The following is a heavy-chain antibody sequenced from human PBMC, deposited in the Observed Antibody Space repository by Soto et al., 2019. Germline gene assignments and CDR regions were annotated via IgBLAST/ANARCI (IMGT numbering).Heavy chain of an antibody. D-gene: IGHD6-19*01. CDR1: GYSFTSYW. J-gene: IGHJ6*02. V-gene: IGHV5-51*01. Sequence: GESLKISCKGSGYSFTSYWIGWVRQMPGKCLEWMGIIYPGDSDTRYIPSFQGQVTISADKSISTAYLQLSSLKASDTAMYYCARRGEDSSGWYNYYYGMDVWGQGTTVTVSS. CDR3: ARRGEDSSGWYNYYYGMDV. CDR2: IYPGDSDT.